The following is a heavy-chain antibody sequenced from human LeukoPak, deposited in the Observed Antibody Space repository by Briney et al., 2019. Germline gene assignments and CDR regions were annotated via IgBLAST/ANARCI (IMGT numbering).Heavy chain of an antibody. CDR2: ISYDGSNK. D-gene: IGHD3-10*01. J-gene: IGHJ4*02. CDR3: AGGPQFGFDY. Sequence: GRSLRLSCAASGFTFSSYAMHWVRQAPGKGLEWVAVISYDGSNKYYADSVKGRFTISRDNSKNTLYLQMNSLRAEDTAVYYCAGGPQFGFDYWGQGTLVTVSS. CDR1: GFTFSSYA. V-gene: IGHV3-30-3*01.